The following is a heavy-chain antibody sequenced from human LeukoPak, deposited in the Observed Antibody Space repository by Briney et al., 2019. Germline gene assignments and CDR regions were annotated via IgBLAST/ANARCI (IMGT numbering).Heavy chain of an antibody. CDR1: GFTFSTYG. CDR3: ATSDDSCGSD. J-gene: IGHJ4*02. D-gene: IGHD3-22*01. V-gene: IGHV3-7*01. CDR2: INLDGSVR. Sequence: PRGSLRLSCATSGFTFSTYGMHWVRQAPGKGLEWVANINLDGSVRHYVDSARGRFTISRDNAKNSLYLQMNSLRAEDAALYYCATSDDSCGSDWGQGTLVTVSS.